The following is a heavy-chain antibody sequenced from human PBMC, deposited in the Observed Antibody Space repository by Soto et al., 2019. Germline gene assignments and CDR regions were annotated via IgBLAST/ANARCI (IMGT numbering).Heavy chain of an antibody. J-gene: IGHJ4*02. CDR1: VFPFGANA. CDR2: LSNTGRRT. CDR3: ATEMGATQGPFDN. V-gene: IGHV3-23*01. D-gene: IGHD1-26*01. Sequence: EVQVLESGGGLVQPGGCLRLYCVVSVFPFGANAMSWVRQAPGKGLEWVSGLSNTGRRTSYADSVKGRFNISRDNSENTVYLQMNSLRVEDTAVYYCATEMGATQGPFDNWGQGTLVTVSS.